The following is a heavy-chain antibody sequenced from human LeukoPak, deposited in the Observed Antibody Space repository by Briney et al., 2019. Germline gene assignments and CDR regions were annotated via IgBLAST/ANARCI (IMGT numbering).Heavy chain of an antibody. CDR2: INPDSGFT. Sequence: ASVKVSFKASGYTFTDDYMHWVRHALGQGLEFMGWINPDSGFTNYAQKFKGRVTMTRDTSISTAYLEVRSLTSDDTAVYYCAPTAEAYTSWWKVWGQGTLVTVSS. CDR1: GYTFTDDY. CDR3: APTAEAYTSWWKV. D-gene: IGHD3-16*01. J-gene: IGHJ4*02. V-gene: IGHV1-2*02.